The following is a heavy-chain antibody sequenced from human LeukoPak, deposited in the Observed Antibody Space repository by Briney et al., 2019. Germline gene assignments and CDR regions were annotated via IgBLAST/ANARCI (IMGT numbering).Heavy chain of an antibody. CDR1: NGSISSYY. D-gene: IGHD3-10*01. V-gene: IGHV4-4*07. CDR2: IYISGGT. J-gene: IGHJ3*02. Sequence: PSETLSLTCTVSNGSISSYYWSWIRQPAGKGLEWIGNIYISGGTNYNPSLKSRVTMSVDTSKNQFSLKLSSVTAADTAVYYCAREPVTMVRGVIIHDAFDIWGQGTMVTVSS. CDR3: AREPVTMVRGVIIHDAFDI.